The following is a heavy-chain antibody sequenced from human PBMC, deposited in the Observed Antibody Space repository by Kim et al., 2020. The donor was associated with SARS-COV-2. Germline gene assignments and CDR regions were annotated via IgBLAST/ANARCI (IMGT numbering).Heavy chain of an antibody. CDR3: ARVVVVAAPFDP. Sequence: YSIPSLQRRVTISLDTSKNQFSLKLSSVTAADTAVYYCARVVVVAAPFDPWGQGTLVTVSS. J-gene: IGHJ5*02. D-gene: IGHD2-15*01. V-gene: IGHV4-31*02.